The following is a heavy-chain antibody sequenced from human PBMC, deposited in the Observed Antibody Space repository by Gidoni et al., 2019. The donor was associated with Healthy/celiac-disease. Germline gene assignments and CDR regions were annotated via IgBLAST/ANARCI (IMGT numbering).Heavy chain of an antibody. CDR3: ARLVNQLLYYYYYMDV. Sequence: QLPLPEAGPGLVKPSETPFLPCTVPGSSLRRSSYYWGWIRQPPGKGLEWIGSIYYSGSTYYNPSLKSRVTISVDTSKNQFSLKLSSVTAADTAVYYCARLVNQLLYYYYYMDVWGKGTTVTVSS. CDR2: IYYSGST. D-gene: IGHD2-2*01. V-gene: IGHV4-39*01. J-gene: IGHJ6*03. CDR1: GSSLRRSSYY.